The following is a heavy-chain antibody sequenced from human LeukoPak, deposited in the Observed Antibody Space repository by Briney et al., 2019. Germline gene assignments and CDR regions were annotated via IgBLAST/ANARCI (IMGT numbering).Heavy chain of an antibody. CDR2: ISTSSSTI. CDR3: ARDMKGISDAFDI. CDR1: GFTFSSYS. J-gene: IGHJ3*02. V-gene: IGHV3-48*01. D-gene: IGHD3-16*01. Sequence: GGSLRLSCAASGFTFSSYSLNWVRQAPGKGLEWVSYISTSSSTIYYADPVKGRFTISRDNAKNSLYLQMNSLRAEDTAVYYCARDMKGISDAFDIWGQGTMVTVSS.